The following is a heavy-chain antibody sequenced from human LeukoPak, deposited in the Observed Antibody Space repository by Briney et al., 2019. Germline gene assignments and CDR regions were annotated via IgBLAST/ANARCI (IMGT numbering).Heavy chain of an antibody. D-gene: IGHD2-15*01. CDR3: ARGFHYCSGGSCYYYYYYMDV. CDR1: GGSFSGYY. CDR2: INHSGST. V-gene: IGHV4-34*01. Sequence: SETLSLTCAVYGGSFSGYYWSWIRQPPGKGLEWIGEINHSGSTNYNPSLKSRVTISVDTSKNQFSLKLSSVTAADTAVYYCARGFHYCSGGSCYYYYYYMDVWGKGTTVTVSS. J-gene: IGHJ6*03.